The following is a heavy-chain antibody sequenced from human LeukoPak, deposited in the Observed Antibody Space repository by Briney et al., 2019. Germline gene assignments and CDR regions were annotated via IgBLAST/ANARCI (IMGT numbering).Heavy chain of an antibody. CDR3: VQGPEGAPVIVDY. J-gene: IGHJ4*02. CDR1: GGSISSSSYY. V-gene: IGHV4-39*01. D-gene: IGHD2/OR15-2a*01. Sequence: PSETLSLTCTVSGGSISSSSYYWGWIRQPPGKGLEWIGSIYYSGSTYYNPSLKSRVTISVDTSKNQFSLKLSSVTAADTAVYYCVQGPEGAPVIVDYWGQGTLVTVSS. CDR2: IYYSGST.